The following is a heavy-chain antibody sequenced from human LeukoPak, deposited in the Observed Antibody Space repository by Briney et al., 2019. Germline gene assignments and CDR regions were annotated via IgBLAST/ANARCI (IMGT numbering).Heavy chain of an antibody. J-gene: IGHJ4*02. CDR1: GFTFSSYE. Sequence: GGSLRLSCAASGFTFSSYEMNWVRQAPGKGLEWVSYITSSGSIIYYADSVKGRFTISRDNAKNSLFLQMNSLRAEDTAVYYCARSGLPGIAVAADFDYWAREPWSPPPQ. V-gene: IGHV3-48*03. CDR2: ITSSGSII. D-gene: IGHD6-19*01. CDR3: ARSGLPGIAVAADFDY.